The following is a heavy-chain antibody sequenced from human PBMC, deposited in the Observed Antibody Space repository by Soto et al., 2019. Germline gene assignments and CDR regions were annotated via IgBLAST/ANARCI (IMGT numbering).Heavy chain of an antibody. CDR2: ISTENGKT. Sequence: HVQMVQSGGEVKKPGASVKVSCKPSGYTFMNVGISWVRQAPGQGLQWMGWISTENGKTKYALKFQGRVSMTADTSTSTVYMELRSMRSDATAVNYCTRDLYFMSTSTVTPDGYWGQGTLVAVSS. J-gene: IGHJ4*02. D-gene: IGHD4-17*01. CDR1: GYTFMNVG. CDR3: TRDLYFMSTSTVTPDGY. V-gene: IGHV1-18*01.